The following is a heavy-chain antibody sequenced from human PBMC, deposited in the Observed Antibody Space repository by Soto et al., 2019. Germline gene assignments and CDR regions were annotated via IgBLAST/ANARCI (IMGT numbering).Heavy chain of an antibody. Sequence: QVQLVQSGAEVKKPGASVKVSCKASGYTFTNYYMHWVRQAPGQGLEWMGMINPRGESTSYAQQCRGRVTVTRDTSTHTVYMELTRLRSEDTAVYYCALRTIGMTSDYDYWGHGTLVTVSS. V-gene: IGHV1-46*01. CDR3: ALRTIGMTSDYDY. CDR1: GYTFTNYY. CDR2: INPRGEST. J-gene: IGHJ4*01. D-gene: IGHD3-3*01.